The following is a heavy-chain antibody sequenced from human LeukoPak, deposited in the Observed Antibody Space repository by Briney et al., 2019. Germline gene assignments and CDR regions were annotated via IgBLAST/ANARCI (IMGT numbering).Heavy chain of an antibody. Sequence: SLRLSCAASGFTFDDYAMHWVRQAPGKGLEWVSGISWNSGSIGYADSVKGRFTISRDNAKNSLYLQMNSLRAEDTALYYCAKDYGDYQLEYFQHWGQGTLVSVSS. CDR2: ISWNSGSI. CDR3: AKDYGDYQLEYFQH. D-gene: IGHD4-17*01. J-gene: IGHJ1*01. V-gene: IGHV3-9*01. CDR1: GFTFDDYA.